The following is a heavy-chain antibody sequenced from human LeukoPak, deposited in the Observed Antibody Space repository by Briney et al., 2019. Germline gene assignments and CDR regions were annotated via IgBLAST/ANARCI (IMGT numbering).Heavy chain of an antibody. CDR2: INPNSGGT. D-gene: IGHD1-26*01. J-gene: IGHJ6*02. Sequence: ASVKVSCKASGYTFTGYYMHWVRQAPGQGLEWKGWINPNSGGTNYAQKFQGWVTMTRDTSISTAYMELSRLRSDDTAVYYCARDRSGELEYGMDVWGQGTTVTVSS. CDR1: GYTFTGYY. V-gene: IGHV1-2*04. CDR3: ARDRSGELEYGMDV.